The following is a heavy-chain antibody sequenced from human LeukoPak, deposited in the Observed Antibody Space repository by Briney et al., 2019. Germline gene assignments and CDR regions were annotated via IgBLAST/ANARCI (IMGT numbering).Heavy chain of an antibody. CDR2: IYYSGST. CDR3: AREVKVGNTDTGYYFDY. D-gene: IGHD2/OR15-2a*01. J-gene: IGHJ4*02. CDR1: GGSISSYY. Sequence: SETLSLTCTVSGGSISSYYWSWIRQPPGKGLEWIGYIYYSGSTSYNPSLKSRVTISADTSKSQFSLKLNSVTAADTALYYCAREVKVGNTDTGYYFDYWGQGILVTVPS. V-gene: IGHV4-59*01.